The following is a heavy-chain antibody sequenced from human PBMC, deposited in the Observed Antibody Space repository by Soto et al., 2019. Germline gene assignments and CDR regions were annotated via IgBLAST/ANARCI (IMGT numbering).Heavy chain of an antibody. CDR3: AKDKYEWLDILTGYLDDY. CDR1: GFSFGTYG. V-gene: IGHV3-23*01. J-gene: IGHJ4*02. D-gene: IGHD3-9*01. Sequence: EVQLLESGGGLVQPGGSLRLSCSASGFSFGTYGMSGVRQSPGKGLEWVSAMGGRGGSTYYADSVKGRFTISRDNSKNTLYLQMNSLRDEDTALYYCAKDKYEWLDILTGYLDDYWGQGTLVTVSS. CDR2: MGGRGGST.